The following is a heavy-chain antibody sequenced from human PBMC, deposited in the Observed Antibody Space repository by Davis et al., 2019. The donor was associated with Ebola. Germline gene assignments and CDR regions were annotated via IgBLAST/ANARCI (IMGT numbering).Heavy chain of an antibody. CDR1: GFTFSSYW. J-gene: IGHJ6*02. V-gene: IGHV3-7*01. Sequence: GESLKISCAASGFTFSSYWMSWVRQAPGKGLEWVANIKQDGSEKYYVDSVKGRFTISRDNAKNSLYLQMNSLRAEDTAVYYCARVRGGGVAATEGGYYYYYYGMDVWGQGTTVTVSS. CDR2: IKQDGSEK. D-gene: IGHD2-15*01. CDR3: ARVRGGGVAATEGGYYYYYYGMDV.